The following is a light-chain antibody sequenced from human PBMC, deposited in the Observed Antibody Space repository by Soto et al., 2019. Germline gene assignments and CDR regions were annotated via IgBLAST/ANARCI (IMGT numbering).Light chain of an antibody. J-gene: IGKJ1*01. CDR1: QSIVTY. Sequence: DIQMTQSPSSLSASVGDRVTITCRASQSIVTYLNWYLQKPGKAPKLLIYAASNLQSGVPSRFSGSGSGTDFTLTSSSLQPEDFANYFCQQSYSTPPCTFGQGPNVDIK. CDR3: QQSYSTPPCT. V-gene: IGKV1-39*01. CDR2: AAS.